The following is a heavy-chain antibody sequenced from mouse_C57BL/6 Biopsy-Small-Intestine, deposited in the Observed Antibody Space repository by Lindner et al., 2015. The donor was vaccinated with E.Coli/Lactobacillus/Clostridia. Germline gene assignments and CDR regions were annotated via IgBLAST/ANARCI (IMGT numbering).Heavy chain of an antibody. CDR1: GYSITSDY. Sequence: VQLQESGPGLAKPSQTLSLTCSVTGYSITSDYWNWIREFPGNKLEYMGYISYSGGTYYNPFLKSRISITRDTSKNQYYLQLNSVTTEDTATYYCARWDTTVVDALDYWGQGTSVTASS. D-gene: IGHD1-1*01. CDR3: ARWDTTVVDALDY. V-gene: IGHV3-8*01. J-gene: IGHJ4*01. CDR2: ISYSGGT.